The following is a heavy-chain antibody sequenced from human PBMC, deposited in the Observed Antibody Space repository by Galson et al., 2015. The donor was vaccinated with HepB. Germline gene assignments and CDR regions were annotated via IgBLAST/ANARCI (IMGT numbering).Heavy chain of an antibody. J-gene: IGHJ6*02. D-gene: IGHD3-3*01. CDR2: ISAYNGNT. CDR3: ARDKDFWSGTTRGDYYYGMDV. Sequence: SVKVSCKAAGYTFTSYGISWGRQAPGQGLEWMGWISAYNGNTNYAQKLQGRVTMTTDTSTSTAYMELRGLRSDATAVYYCARDKDFWSGTTRGDYYYGMDVWGQGTTVTVSS. V-gene: IGHV1-18*01. CDR1: GYTFTSYG.